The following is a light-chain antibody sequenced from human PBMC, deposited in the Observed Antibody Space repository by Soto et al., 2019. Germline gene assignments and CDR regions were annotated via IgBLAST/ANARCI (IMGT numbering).Light chain of an antibody. Sequence: QSALTQPASVSGSPGQSITMSCTGTSSDVGAYNFVSWHQQHPGKAPKLMIYNVYDRPSGISYRFSGSKSGNTASLTISGLQGEDEADYYCSAYTVSRTYVFGTGTKV. CDR1: SSDVGAYNF. CDR2: NVY. V-gene: IGLV2-14*03. CDR3: SAYTVSRTYV. J-gene: IGLJ1*01.